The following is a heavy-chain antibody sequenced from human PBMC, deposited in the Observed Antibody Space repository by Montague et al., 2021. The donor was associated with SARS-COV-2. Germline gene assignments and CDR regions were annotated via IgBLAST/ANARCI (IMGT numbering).Heavy chain of an antibody. Sequence: SETLSLTCTVSGGSISSSSYYWAWIRQPPGKGLEWIGSIYYRGSTYYIPSLKSRVFISVDTSKNQLSLTLTSVTAADTAVYYCATQEDPSGWIPGPFDFWGQGTLLSVSS. CDR1: GGSISSSSYY. D-gene: IGHD6-19*01. V-gene: IGHV4-39*01. J-gene: IGHJ4*02. CDR2: IYYRGST. CDR3: ATQEDPSGWIPGPFDF.